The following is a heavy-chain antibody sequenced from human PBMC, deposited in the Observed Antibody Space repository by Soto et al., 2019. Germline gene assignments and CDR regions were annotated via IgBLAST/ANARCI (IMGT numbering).Heavy chain of an antibody. CDR3: AREAKYYYDSSAWAYYFDY. CDR2: IWYDGSNK. V-gene: IGHV3-33*01. D-gene: IGHD3-22*01. Sequence: GGSLRLSCAASGFTFSSYGMHWVRQAPGKGLEWVAVIWYDGSNKYYADSVKGRFTISRDNSKNTLYLQMNSLRAEDTAVYYCAREAKYYYDSSAWAYYFDYWGQGTLVTVS. CDR1: GFTFSSYG. J-gene: IGHJ4*02.